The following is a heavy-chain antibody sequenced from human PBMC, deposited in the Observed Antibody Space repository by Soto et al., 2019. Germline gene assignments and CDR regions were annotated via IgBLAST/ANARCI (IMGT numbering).Heavy chain of an antibody. J-gene: IGHJ4*02. CDR3: ARGHYDYWSGSFATIDY. Sequence: SETLSLTSTVSSGSISSYYWSWIRQPPGKGLEWIGYIHYSGSTKYNPSLKSRVTISADTSKNQFSLKPSSVTAADTAVYYCARGHYDYWSGSFATIDYWGQGTRVTVSS. CDR1: SGSISSYY. CDR2: IHYSGST. V-gene: IGHV4-59*08. D-gene: IGHD3-3*01.